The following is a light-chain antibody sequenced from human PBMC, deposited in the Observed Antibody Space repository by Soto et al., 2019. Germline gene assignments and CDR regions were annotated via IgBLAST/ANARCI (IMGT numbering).Light chain of an antibody. CDR2: EVN. V-gene: IGLV2-8*01. CDR1: SSDVGGYKY. CDR3: SSYAGINNLGV. Sequence: QSALTQPPSASGSPGQSVTISCTGTSSDVGGYKYVSWYQQHPGKAPKLMIFEVNKRPSGVPDRFSGSKSGNTASLTVSGVQAEDEADYYCSSYAGINNLGVFGTGTKLTV. J-gene: IGLJ1*01.